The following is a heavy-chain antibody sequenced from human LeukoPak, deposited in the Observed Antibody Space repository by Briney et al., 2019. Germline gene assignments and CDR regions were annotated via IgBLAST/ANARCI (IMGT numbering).Heavy chain of an antibody. CDR3: MKDDALV. Sequence: GGSLRLSCTASGFTLSSDGMHWVRQAPGKGLDWVSFIWNDGSAVYADSVKGRFTISRDNSRNTLYLQMNSVRAEDTAIYYRMKDDALVWGQGTLVTVSS. J-gene: IGHJ4*02. CDR1: GFTLSSDG. D-gene: IGHD1-26*01. CDR2: IWNDGSA. V-gene: IGHV3-30*02.